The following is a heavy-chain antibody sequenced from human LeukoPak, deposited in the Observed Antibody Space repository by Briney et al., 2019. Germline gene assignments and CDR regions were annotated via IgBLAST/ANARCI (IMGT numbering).Heavy chain of an antibody. J-gene: IGHJ6*02. CDR2: ISGSGGST. D-gene: IGHD6-19*01. Sequence: GGSLRLSCAASGFTFSSYAMSWVRQAPGKGLEWVSAISGSGGSTYYADSVKGRFTISRDNSKNTLYLQMNSLRAEDTAVYYCAKDRSGGGDYYFGMDVWGPGTTVTVSS. CDR3: AKDRSGGGDYYFGMDV. V-gene: IGHV3-23*01. CDR1: GFTFSSYA.